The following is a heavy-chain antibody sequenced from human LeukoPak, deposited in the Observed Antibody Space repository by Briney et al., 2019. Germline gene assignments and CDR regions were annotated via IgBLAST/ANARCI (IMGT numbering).Heavy chain of an antibody. V-gene: IGHV3-23*01. J-gene: IGHJ6*03. Sequence: GGSLRLSCAASGFTFSSYAMSWVRQAPGKGLEWVSAISGSGGNTYYADSVKGRFTISRDNSKNTLYLQMNSLRAEDTAVYYCAKKGTVTPYYYYFYMDVWGKGTTVTVSS. CDR1: GFTFSSYA. D-gene: IGHD4-17*01. CDR2: ISGSGGNT. CDR3: AKKGTVTPYYYYFYMDV.